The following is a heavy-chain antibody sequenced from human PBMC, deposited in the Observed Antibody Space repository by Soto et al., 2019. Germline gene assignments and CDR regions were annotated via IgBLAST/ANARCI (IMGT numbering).Heavy chain of an antibody. CDR3: ARDRAYGSGSYYPPGYYYGMDV. J-gene: IGHJ6*02. CDR2: IIPIFGTA. V-gene: IGHV1-69*13. CDR1: GGTFSSYA. Sequence: GASVKVSCKASGGTFSSYAISWVRQAPGQGLEWMGGIIPIFGTANYAQKFQGRVTITADESTSTAYMELSSLRSEDTAVYYCARDRAYGSGSYYPPGYYYGMDVWGQGTTVTVSS. D-gene: IGHD3-10*01.